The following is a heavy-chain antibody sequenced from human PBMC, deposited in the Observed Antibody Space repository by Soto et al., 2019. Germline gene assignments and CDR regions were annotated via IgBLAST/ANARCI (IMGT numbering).Heavy chain of an antibody. D-gene: IGHD5-12*01. CDR1: GFTFTSSA. CDR3: AADRRDGYNTEA. J-gene: IGHJ5*02. Sequence: QMQLVQSGPEVKQPGTSVKVSCKASGFTFTSSAVEWVRQARGQRLEWIGWSVVGSGNTNYAQKFQERVTITRDMSTSTAYMELSSLRSEDTAGYYCAADRRDGYNTEAWGQGTLVTVSS. V-gene: IGHV1-58*01. CDR2: SVVGSGNT.